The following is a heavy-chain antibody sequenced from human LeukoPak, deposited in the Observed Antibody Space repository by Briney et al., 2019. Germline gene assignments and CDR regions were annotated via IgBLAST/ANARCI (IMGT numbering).Heavy chain of an antibody. CDR3: ARDPYSGSYGNYYYYFMDV. Sequence: PGRSLRLSCAGSGFTFSSYDMHWVRQAPGKGREWVAVISYDASNKFYADSVKGRFTISRDNAKNSLYLQMNSLRAEDTAVYYCARDPYSGSYGNYYYYFMDVWGKGTTVTISS. J-gene: IGHJ6*03. D-gene: IGHD1-26*01. V-gene: IGHV3-30*03. CDR1: GFTFSSYD. CDR2: ISYDASNK.